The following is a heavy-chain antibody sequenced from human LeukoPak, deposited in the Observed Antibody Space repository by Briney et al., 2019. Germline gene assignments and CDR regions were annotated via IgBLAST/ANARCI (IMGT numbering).Heavy chain of an antibody. CDR2: IGAGGDT. CDR1: GFTFSTYD. CDR3: ARDFLHLGG. D-gene: IGHD3-16*01. Sequence: PGGSLRLSCAASGFTFSTYDMHWVRQATGKGLEWVSAIGAGGDTYYADSVKGRFTISRDNAKNTLYLQMSSLRAEDTAVYYCARDFLHLGGWGQGTMVTVSS. J-gene: IGHJ3*01. V-gene: IGHV3-13*01.